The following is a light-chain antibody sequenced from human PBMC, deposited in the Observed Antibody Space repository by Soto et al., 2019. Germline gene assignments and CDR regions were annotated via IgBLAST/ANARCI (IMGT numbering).Light chain of an antibody. CDR2: SAS. Sequence: DIPVTQSPSSLSASVGDRVTITCRASQNIEEYLNWYQHRPGKAPLLLIYSASDLRSDVPSRFSGGGSGTTFTLTISSLQPEDFATYYCQQSFSAPYTFGQGTKVDI. CDR1: QNIEEY. J-gene: IGKJ2*01. CDR3: QQSFSAPYT. V-gene: IGKV1-39*01.